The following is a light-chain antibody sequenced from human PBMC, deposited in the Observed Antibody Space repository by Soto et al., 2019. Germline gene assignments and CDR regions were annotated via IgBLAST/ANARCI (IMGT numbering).Light chain of an antibody. V-gene: IGLV2-14*03. Sequence: QSALTQPASVFGSPGQSITISCTGTSSDVGGYNFVSWYQQHPGKAPKLMIYEVSSRPSGVSNRFSGSKSGNTASLTISGLQAEDEADYYCSSYTSSSTLVFGGGTK. J-gene: IGLJ2*01. CDR3: SSYTSSSTLV. CDR2: EVS. CDR1: SSDVGGYNF.